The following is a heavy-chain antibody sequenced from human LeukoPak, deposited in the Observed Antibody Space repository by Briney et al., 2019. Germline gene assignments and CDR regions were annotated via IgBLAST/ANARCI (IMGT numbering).Heavy chain of an antibody. Sequence: KASETLSLACTVSGGSISSYYWSWIRQPPGKGLEWIGYIYTSGSTNYNPSLKSRVTMSVDTSKNQFSLKLSSVTAADTAVYYCARAEGSWGNAFDIWGQGTMVTVSS. J-gene: IGHJ3*02. CDR3: ARAEGSWGNAFDI. D-gene: IGHD6-13*01. V-gene: IGHV4-4*08. CDR2: IYTSGST. CDR1: GGSISSYY.